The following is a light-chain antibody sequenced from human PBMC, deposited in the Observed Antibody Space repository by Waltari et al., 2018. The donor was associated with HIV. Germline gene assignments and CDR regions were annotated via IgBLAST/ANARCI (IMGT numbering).Light chain of an antibody. CDR2: GKN. V-gene: IGLV3-19*01. J-gene: IGLJ1*01. CDR3: HSRDSSEISYV. Sequence: SSELTQDPDVSVALGQTLKITCQGDSLRSYYSNWYRQKPGQAPVLVLHGKNSRPSGVPDRFSGSSSGSTASLTISGAQAEDEAVYYCHSRDSSEISYVFGNGTQVTVL. CDR1: SLRSYY.